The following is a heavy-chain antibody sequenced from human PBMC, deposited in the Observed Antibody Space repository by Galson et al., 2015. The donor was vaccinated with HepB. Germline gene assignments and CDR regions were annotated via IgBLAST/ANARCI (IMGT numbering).Heavy chain of an antibody. CDR2: ISTSSIYT. Sequence: SLRLSCAASGFTFSDYYMTWIRQAPGRGLEWVSYISTSSIYTNYADAVKGRFTISRDNAKNSLYLQMNSLRAEDTAVYYCARGGREYGYGNIYGMDVWGQGTTVTVSS. V-gene: IGHV3-11*05. CDR1: GFTFSDYY. CDR3: ARGGREYGYGNIYGMDV. D-gene: IGHD5-18*01. J-gene: IGHJ6*02.